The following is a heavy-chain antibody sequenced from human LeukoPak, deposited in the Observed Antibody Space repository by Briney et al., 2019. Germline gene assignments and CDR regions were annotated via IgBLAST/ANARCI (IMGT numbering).Heavy chain of an antibody. J-gene: IGHJ4*02. CDR3: AKDRVFRAYCSGGSCPFDY. V-gene: IGHV3-23*01. CDR1: GFTFSNYA. Sequence: GGSLRLSCAASGFTFSNYAMSWVRQAPVQGLEWVSAISGSGGSTYYADSVKGRFTISRDNSKNTLYLQMNSLRAEDTAVYYCAKDRVFRAYCSGGSCPFDYWGQGTLVTVSS. CDR2: ISGSGGST. D-gene: IGHD2-15*01.